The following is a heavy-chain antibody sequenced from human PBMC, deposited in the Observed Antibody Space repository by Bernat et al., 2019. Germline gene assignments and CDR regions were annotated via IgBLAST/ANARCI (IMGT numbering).Heavy chain of an antibody. J-gene: IGHJ4*02. CDR2: IWYDGSIK. Sequence: QVQLVESGGGVVQPGRSLRLSCVASGFTFSSYGMHWVRQAPGKGLEWVGVIWYDGSIKYYAESVKGRFTISSDNSKNTLCLQLNRLRAEETAVYYCARDSGGSSWYLGYSSCWSLDYRGQGTLITVSS. CDR3: ARDSGGSSWYLGYSSCWSLDY. D-gene: IGHD6-19*01. CDR1: GFTFSSYG. V-gene: IGHV3-33*01.